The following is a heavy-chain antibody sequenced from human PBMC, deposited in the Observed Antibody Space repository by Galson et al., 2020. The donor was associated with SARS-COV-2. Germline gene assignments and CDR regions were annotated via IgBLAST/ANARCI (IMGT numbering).Heavy chain of an antibody. J-gene: IGHJ5*02. CDR3: ARGEDFWSGYYGWFDP. CDR1: GYTFSSSW. D-gene: IGHD3-3*01. Sequence: GGSLRLSCAASGYTFSSSWMHWVRQAPGKGLVWFSRINSDGSSTSYADSVKGRFTISRDNAKNTLYLQMNSLRAEDTAVYYCARGEDFWSGYYGWFDPWGQGTLVTVSS. CDR2: INSDGSST. V-gene: IGHV3-74*01.